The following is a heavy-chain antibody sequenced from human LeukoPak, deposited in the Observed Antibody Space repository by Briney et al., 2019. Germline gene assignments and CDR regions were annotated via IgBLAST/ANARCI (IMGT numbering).Heavy chain of an antibody. J-gene: IGHJ4*02. CDR2: INHSGST. D-gene: IGHD1-26*01. CDR3: ARDPSPDIVGATIFDY. CDR1: DGTFSDYY. V-gene: IGHV4-34*01. Sequence: SETLSLTCGVYDGTFSDYYWSWIRQPPGKGLEWIGEINHSGSTNYNPSLKSRVTISVDTSKNQFSLKLSSVTAADTAVYYCARDPSPDIVGATIFDYWGQGTLVTVSS.